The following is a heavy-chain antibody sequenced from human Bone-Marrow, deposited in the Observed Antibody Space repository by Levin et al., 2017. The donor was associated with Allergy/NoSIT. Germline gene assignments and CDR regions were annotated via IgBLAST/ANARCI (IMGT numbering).Heavy chain of an antibody. CDR1: GGTLRTST. J-gene: IGHJ4*02. Sequence: ASVKVSCKASGGTLRTSTISWVRQAPGQGLEWMGRIIPVLDITNSAQKFQDRVTITADKATSTAYMELSSLKSEDTAVYYCARGLLDGYYYFHFDTWGQGTMITVSS. CDR3: ARGLLDGYYYFHFDT. D-gene: IGHD3-22*01. CDR2: IIPVLDIT. V-gene: IGHV1-69*02.